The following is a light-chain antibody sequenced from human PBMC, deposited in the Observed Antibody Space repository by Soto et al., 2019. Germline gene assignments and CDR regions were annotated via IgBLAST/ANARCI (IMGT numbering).Light chain of an antibody. J-gene: IGLJ2*01. CDR1: SSDVGGYNY. V-gene: IGLV2-14*03. CDR3: SSYSSSSTLV. CDR2: DVS. Sequence: QSALTQPASASGSPGQSIAISCTGTSSDVGGYNYVSWYQQHPGKAPKLIIYDVSSRPSGVSDRFSGSKSVHTASLTISGLQAEDEADYYCSSYSSSSTLVFGGGTKLTVL.